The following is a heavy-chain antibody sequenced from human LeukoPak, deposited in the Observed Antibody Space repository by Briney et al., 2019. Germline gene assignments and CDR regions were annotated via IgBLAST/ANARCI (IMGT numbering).Heavy chain of an antibody. J-gene: IGHJ4*02. CDR2: VYYSGNT. D-gene: IGHD3-16*01. V-gene: IGHV4-39*01. CDR3: VRLSTDGGTYFHY. CDR1: GASIRSRNLY. Sequence: PSETLSLTCTVSGASIRSRNLYWGWIRQPPGKGLEWIGTVYYSGNTHYNPSLASRVTISGDTSKNQFSLKLTSVTAADTAVYYCVRLSTDGGTYFHYWGQGTLVTVSS.